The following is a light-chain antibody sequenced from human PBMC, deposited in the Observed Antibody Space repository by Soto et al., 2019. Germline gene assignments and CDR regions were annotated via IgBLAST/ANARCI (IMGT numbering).Light chain of an antibody. Sequence: QPVLTQSPSASASLGASVKLTCTLSSAHSNYAIAWHQQRPEKGPQYLMKLNSDGSHSKGDGIPDRFSGSSSGAERSLTISSLQSEDEADYYCQSYDSDNWVFGGGTKLTVL. V-gene: IGLV4-69*01. CDR3: QSYDSDNWV. CDR1: SAHSNYA. CDR2: LNSDGSH. J-gene: IGLJ3*02.